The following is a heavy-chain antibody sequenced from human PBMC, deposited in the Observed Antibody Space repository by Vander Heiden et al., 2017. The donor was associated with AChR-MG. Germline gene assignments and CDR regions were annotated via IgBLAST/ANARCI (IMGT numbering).Heavy chain of an antibody. Sequence: EVQLVASGGGLVKPGVSLRLSCAAPGFTFSNAGMSWVRQAPGKGLGWVGRIKSKTDGGTTDYAAPVKGRFTISRDDSKNTLYLQMNSLKTEDTAVYYCTTLGGTGEPWGYFDLWGRGTLVTVSS. D-gene: IGHD2-8*02. V-gene: IGHV3-15*01. J-gene: IGHJ2*01. CDR2: IKSKTDGGTT. CDR3: TTLGGTGEPWGYFDL. CDR1: GFTFSNAG.